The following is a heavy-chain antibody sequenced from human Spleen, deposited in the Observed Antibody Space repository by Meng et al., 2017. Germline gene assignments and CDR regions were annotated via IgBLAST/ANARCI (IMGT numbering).Heavy chain of an antibody. D-gene: IGHD6-13*01. Sequence: GGFLRLSCAAFGFTFSSYAMNWFRQAPGKGLEWVPGISGGGGSTYYADSLKGRFTIPRDNSKNTLYHQMNTLISEDTGVYFCATGAAAADHWGQGTLVTVSS. J-gene: IGHJ4*02. CDR2: ISGGGGST. V-gene: IGHV3-23*01. CDR1: GFTFSSYA. CDR3: ATGAAAADH.